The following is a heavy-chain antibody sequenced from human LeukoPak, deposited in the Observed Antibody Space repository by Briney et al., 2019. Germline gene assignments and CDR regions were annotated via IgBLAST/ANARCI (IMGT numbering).Heavy chain of an antibody. V-gene: IGHV3-23*01. CDR2: ISGGGGST. J-gene: IGHJ4*02. D-gene: IGHD5-18*01. Sequence: TGGSLRLSCAASGFTFSTYAMSWVRQAPGKGLEWVSAISGGGGSTNYADSVKGRFTISRDNSKNTLYLQMNSLRAEDTAVYYCAKDFVSYGTYYFDYWGQGTLVTVSS. CDR3: AKDFVSYGTYYFDY. CDR1: GFTFSTYA.